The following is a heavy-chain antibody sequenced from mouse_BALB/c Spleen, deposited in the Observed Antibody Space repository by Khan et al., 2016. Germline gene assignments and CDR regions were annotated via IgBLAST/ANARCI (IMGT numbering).Heavy chain of an antibody. CDR3: ARNDGYYALDD. CDR1: AYSITSGYS. D-gene: IGHD2-3*01. J-gene: IGHJ4*01. CDR2: IHYSGYT. V-gene: IGHV3-1*02. Sequence: VQLKESGPDLVKPSQSLSLTCTVTAYSITSGYSWHWIRQFPGNKLEWMGYIHYSGYTNYNPTLKSRISITRDTSKNQFFLQLTSVTAEDTATYYCARNDGYYALDDWGQGTSVTVSS.